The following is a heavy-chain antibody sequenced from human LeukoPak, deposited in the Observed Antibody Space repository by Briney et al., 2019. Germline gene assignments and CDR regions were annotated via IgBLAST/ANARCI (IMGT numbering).Heavy chain of an antibody. V-gene: IGHV4-34*01. CDR1: GGSFSGYY. Sequence: SETLSLTCAVYGGSFSGYYWSWIRQPPGKGLEWIGEINHSGSTNYNPSLKSRVTISVDTSKNQFSLKLSSVTAADTAVYYRARGRPTSYDFWSGYHPPFDYWGQGTLVTVSS. CDR2: INHSGST. D-gene: IGHD3-3*01. J-gene: IGHJ4*02. CDR3: ARGRPTSYDFWSGYHPPFDY.